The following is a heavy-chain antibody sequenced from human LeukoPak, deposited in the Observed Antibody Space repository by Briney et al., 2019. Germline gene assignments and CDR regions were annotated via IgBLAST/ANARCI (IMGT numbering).Heavy chain of an antibody. CDR2: NNPNSGGT. D-gene: IGHD1-14*01. CDR1: GYTFTAYY. CDR3: ARSSGRSPNRDYMDV. Sequence: ASVKVSCKASGYTFTAYYMHWVRQAPGQGLEWMGWNNPNSGGTNYAQKFQGRVTMTRDTSTSTVYMGLSSLRSEDTAVYYCARSSGRSPNRDYMDVWGKGTTVTISS. J-gene: IGHJ6*03. V-gene: IGHV1-2*02.